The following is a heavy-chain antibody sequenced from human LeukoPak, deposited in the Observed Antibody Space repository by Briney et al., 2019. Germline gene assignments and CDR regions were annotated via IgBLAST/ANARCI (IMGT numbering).Heavy chain of an antibody. D-gene: IGHD6-19*01. V-gene: IGHV4-30-4*08. CDR3: ARETSSGWYGGYGIDY. CDR1: GGSISSGDYY. CDR2: IYYSGST. Sequence: SETLSLTCTVSGGSISSGDYYWRWIRQPPGKGLEWIAYIYYSGSTYYNPSLKSRVTISVDTSKIQFSLKLSSVTAADTAVYYCARETSSGWYGGYGIDYWGQGTLVTASS. J-gene: IGHJ4*02.